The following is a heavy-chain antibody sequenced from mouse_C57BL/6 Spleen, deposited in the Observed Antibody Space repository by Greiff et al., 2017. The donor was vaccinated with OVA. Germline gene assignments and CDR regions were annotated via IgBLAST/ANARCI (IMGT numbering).Heavy chain of an antibody. D-gene: IGHD1-1*01. Sequence: EVKVVESEGGLVQPGSSMKLSCTASGFTFSDYYMAWVRQVPEKGLEWVANINSDGSSTYYLDSLKSRFTISRDNAKNILYLQISSLKSEDTATYYCARAFWEYYGSSVFYFDYWGQGTTLTVSS. CDR1: GFTFSDYY. V-gene: IGHV5-16*01. J-gene: IGHJ2*01. CDR2: INSDGSST. CDR3: ARAFWEYYGSSVFYFDY.